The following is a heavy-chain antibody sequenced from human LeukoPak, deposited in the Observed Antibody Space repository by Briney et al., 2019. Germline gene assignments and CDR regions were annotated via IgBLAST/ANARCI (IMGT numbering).Heavy chain of an antibody. Sequence: SETLSLTCTVSGGSISSYYWSWIRQPPGKGLEWIGYIYYSGSTNYNPSLKSRVTISVDTSKNQFSLKLSSVAAADTAVYYCASDSGSYYAFDIWGQGTMVTVSS. CDR2: IYYSGST. V-gene: IGHV4-59*01. J-gene: IGHJ3*02. D-gene: IGHD1-26*01. CDR3: ASDSGSYYAFDI. CDR1: GGSISSYY.